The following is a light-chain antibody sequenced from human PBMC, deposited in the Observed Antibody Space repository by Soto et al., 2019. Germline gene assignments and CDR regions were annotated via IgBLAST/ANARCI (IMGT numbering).Light chain of an antibody. CDR3: SSSTSSSTLVYV. Sequence: QSVLTQPASVSGSPGQSITISCTGTSSDIGGYNYVSWYQHHPGKAPKLIIYDVSNRPSGVSNRFSGSKSGNTASLTISGLQAEDEADYYCSSSTSSSTLVYVFGTGXEVPVL. CDR1: SSDIGGYNY. CDR2: DVS. J-gene: IGLJ1*01. V-gene: IGLV2-14*03.